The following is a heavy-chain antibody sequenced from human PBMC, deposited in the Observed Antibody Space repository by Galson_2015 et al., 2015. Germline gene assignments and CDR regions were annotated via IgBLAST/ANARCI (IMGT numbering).Heavy chain of an antibody. Sequence: CAISGDSVSSNSAAWNWIRQSPSRGLEWLGRTYYRSTWYNDYALSVKGRLTINPDTSKNQFSLQLNSVTPEDTALYYCAGEYSASGDYHMAMRYWGQGTLVTVSS. J-gene: IGHJ4*02. V-gene: IGHV6-1*01. CDR3: AGEYSASGDYHMAMRY. CDR1: GDSVSSNSAA. CDR2: TYYRSTWYN. D-gene: IGHD3-22*01.